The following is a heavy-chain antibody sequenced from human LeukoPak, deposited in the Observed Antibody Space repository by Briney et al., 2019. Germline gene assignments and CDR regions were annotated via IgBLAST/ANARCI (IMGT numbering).Heavy chain of an antibody. J-gene: IGHJ5*02. CDR2: INHSGST. CDR1: GGSFSGYY. CDR3: ASRAAAGTPGGDP. Sequence: PSEALSLTCAVYGGSFSGYYWSWIRQPPGKGLEWIGEINHSGSTNYNPSLKSRVTISVDTSKNQFSLKLSSVTAADTAVYYCASRAAAGTPGGDPWGQGTLVTVSS. V-gene: IGHV4-34*01. D-gene: IGHD6-13*01.